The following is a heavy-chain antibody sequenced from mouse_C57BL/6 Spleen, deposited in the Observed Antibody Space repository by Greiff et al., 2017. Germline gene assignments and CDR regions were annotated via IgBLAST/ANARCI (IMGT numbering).Heavy chain of an antibody. CDR1: GFTFSDYG. V-gene: IGHV5-17*01. D-gene: IGHD2-1*01. CDR3: ARPDGNYVRGAMDY. CDR2: ISSGSSTI. J-gene: IGHJ4*01. Sequence: EVHLVESGGGLVKPGGSLKLSCAASGFTFSDYGMHWVRQAPEKGLEWVAYISSGSSTIYYADTVKGRFTISRDNAKNTLFLQMTRLRCVETDMYYGARPDGNYVRGAMDYWGQGTSVTVSS.